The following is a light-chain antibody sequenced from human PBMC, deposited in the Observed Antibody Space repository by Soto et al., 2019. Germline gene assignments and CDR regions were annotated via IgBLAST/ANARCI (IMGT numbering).Light chain of an antibody. J-gene: IGKJ1*01. CDR1: QSVSTW. Sequence: GESVTSNCRASQSVSTWLAWYQQKPGKAPKLLIYKASNLESGVPSRFTGSGSGTEFTLTISSLQPDDFATYYCQQYNSWTFGQGTMAAI. V-gene: IGKV1-5*03. CDR2: KAS. CDR3: QQYNSWT.